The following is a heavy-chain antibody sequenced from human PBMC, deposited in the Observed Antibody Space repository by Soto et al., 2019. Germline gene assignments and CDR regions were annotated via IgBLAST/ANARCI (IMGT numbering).Heavy chain of an antibody. CDR1: GFTFSSYA. CDR2: ISGSGGST. CDR3: ANGWLVRFHDAFDI. D-gene: IGHD6-19*01. V-gene: IGHV3-23*01. J-gene: IGHJ3*02. Sequence: EVQLLESGGGLVQPGGSLRLSCAASGFTFSSYAMSWVRQAPGKGLEWVSAISGSGGSTYYADSVKGRFTISRDNSKNTLYLHMTGLRAEDTAVYYCANGWLVRFHDAFDIWGQGTMVTVSS.